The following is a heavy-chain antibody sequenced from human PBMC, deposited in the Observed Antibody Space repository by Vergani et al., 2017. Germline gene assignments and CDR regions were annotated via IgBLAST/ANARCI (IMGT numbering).Heavy chain of an antibody. V-gene: IGHV3-21*01. Sequence: EVQLLESGGGLVQPGGSLRLSCEASGFSFPGYAMSWVRQAPGKGLEWVSSLNKNNYYIYYADSVKGRFTISRDNAKNSLFLQMSSLKVEDTGVYYCAREMSNEGFDYWGQGTRVTVS. D-gene: IGHD4-11*01. CDR3: AREMSNEGFDY. CDR2: LNKNNYYI. J-gene: IGHJ4*02. CDR1: GFSFPGYA.